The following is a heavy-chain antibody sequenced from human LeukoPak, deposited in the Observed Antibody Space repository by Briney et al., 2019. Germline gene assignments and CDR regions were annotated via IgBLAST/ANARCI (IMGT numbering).Heavy chain of an antibody. CDR2: IYYSGST. V-gene: IGHV4-31*03. CDR3: AREVAGSNWFDP. D-gene: IGHD3-10*01. J-gene: IGHJ5*02. Sequence: PSETLSLTCTVSGGSISSGGYYWSWIRQHPGKGLEWIGYIYYSGSTYYNPSLKSRVTISVDTSKNQFSLKLSSVTAADTAVYYCAREVAGSNWFDPWGQGTLVTVSS. CDR1: GGSISSGGYY.